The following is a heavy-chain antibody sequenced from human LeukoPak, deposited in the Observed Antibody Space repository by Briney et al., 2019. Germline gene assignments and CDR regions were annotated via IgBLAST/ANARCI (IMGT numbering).Heavy chain of an antibody. Sequence: EASVKVSCKASGGTFSSYAINWVRQATGQGLEWMGWMNPNSANTGYAQKFQGRVTMTRNTSISTAYMELSSLKSEDTAVYYCARSYSSGWYDLDYWGQGTLVTVSS. D-gene: IGHD6-19*01. J-gene: IGHJ4*02. CDR2: MNPNSANT. V-gene: IGHV1-8*02. CDR3: ARSYSSGWYDLDY. CDR1: GGTFSSYA.